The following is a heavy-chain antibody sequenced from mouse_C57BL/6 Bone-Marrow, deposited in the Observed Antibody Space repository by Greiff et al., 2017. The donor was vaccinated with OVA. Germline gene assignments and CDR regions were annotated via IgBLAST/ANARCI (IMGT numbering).Heavy chain of an antibody. CDR3: ARDRAAWFAY. CDR2: ISDGGSYT. J-gene: IGHJ3*01. V-gene: IGHV5-4*01. Sequence: EVQLVESGGGLVKPGGSLKLSCAASGFTFSSYAMSWVRQTPEKRLEWVATISDGGSYTYSPDNVKGRFTISRDNAKNNLYLQMSHLKSEDTAMYYCARDRAAWFAYWGQGTLVTVSA. CDR1: GFTFSSYA.